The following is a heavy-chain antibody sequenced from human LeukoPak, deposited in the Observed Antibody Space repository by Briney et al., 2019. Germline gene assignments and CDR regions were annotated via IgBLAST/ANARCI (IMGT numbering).Heavy chain of an antibody. CDR1: GFTFSSYA. CDR3: AKGGTSYSSSLDY. CDR2: ISASTGGT. D-gene: IGHD6-6*01. V-gene: IGHV3-23*01. J-gene: IGHJ4*02. Sequence: GGSLRLSCAASGFTFSSYAMTWVRQAPGKGLEWVSVISASTGGTNYADSVKGRFTISRDNSKNTMWLQMNSLRVEDTAVYYCAKGGTSYSSSLDYWGQGTLVTVSS.